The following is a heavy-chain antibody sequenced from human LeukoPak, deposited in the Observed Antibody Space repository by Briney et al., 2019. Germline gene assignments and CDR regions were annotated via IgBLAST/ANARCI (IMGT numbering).Heavy chain of an antibody. CDR1: GFTFSSYS. CDR2: ISSSSSYI. J-gene: IGHJ4*02. CDR3: ARDSSTSPNYFDY. V-gene: IGHV3-21*01. Sequence: PGGSLRLSCAASGFTFSSYSMNWVRQAPGKGLEWVSSISSSSSYIYYADSVKGRFTISRDNAKNSLYLQMNSPRAEDTAVYYCARDSSTSPNYFDYWGQGTLVTVSS. D-gene: IGHD2-2*01.